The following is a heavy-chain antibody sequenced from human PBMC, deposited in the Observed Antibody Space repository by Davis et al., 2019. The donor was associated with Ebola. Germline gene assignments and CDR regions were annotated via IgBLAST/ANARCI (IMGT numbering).Heavy chain of an antibody. CDR3: ARDPRVRGVISTFDY. Sequence: ASVKVSCKASGYTFTSYYMHWVRQAPGQGLEWMGIINPSGGSTSYAQKFQGRVTMTRDTSTSTVYMELSSLRSEDTAVYYCARDPRVRGVISTFDYWGQGTLVTVSS. V-gene: IGHV1-46*01. CDR2: INPSGGST. CDR1: GYTFTSYY. J-gene: IGHJ4*02. D-gene: IGHD3-10*01.